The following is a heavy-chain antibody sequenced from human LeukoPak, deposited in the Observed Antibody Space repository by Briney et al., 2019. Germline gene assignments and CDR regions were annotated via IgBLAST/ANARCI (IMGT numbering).Heavy chain of an antibody. Sequence: GGTLRLSCAASGFTFSSYGMSWVRQAPGKELEWVSAISGSGGSTYYADSVKGRFTISRDNSKNTLYLQMNSLRAEDTAVYYCAKQSGLRYFDWLLSNPFNDYWGQGTLVTVSS. D-gene: IGHD3-9*01. CDR2: ISGSGGST. V-gene: IGHV3-23*01. CDR1: GFTFSSYG. J-gene: IGHJ4*02. CDR3: AKQSGLRYFDWLLSNPFNDY.